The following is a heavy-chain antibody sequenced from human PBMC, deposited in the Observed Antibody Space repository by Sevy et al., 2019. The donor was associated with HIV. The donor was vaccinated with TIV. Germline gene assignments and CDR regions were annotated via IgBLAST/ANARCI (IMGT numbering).Heavy chain of an antibody. CDR3: AKDSCVGVCRPPSYFHY. CDR2: ISGSGGST. J-gene: IGHJ4*01. CDR1: GFTFSSYA. D-gene: IGHD2-8*01. V-gene: IGHV3-23*01. Sequence: GGSLRLSCAASGFTFSSYAMSWVRQAPGKALEWVSAISGSGGSTYYADSVKGRFTISSDNSKNTLYLQMNSLRAEDTAVYYCAKDSCVGVCRPPSYFHYCGHGILVTVSS.